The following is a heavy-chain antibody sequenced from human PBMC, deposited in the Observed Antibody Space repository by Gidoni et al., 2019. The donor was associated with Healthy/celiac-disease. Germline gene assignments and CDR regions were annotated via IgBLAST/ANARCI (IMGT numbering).Heavy chain of an antibody. CDR2: INHSGST. CDR3: ARYADSSGSEDAFDI. V-gene: IGHV4-34*01. Sequence: QVQLQQWGAGLLNPSETLSLTCTVYGGSFSGYYWSWIRQPPGKGLEWIGEINHSGSTNYNPYRKSRVTISVDTSKNQFSLKLSSVTAADTAVYYCARYADSSGSEDAFDIWGQGKMVTVSS. CDR1: GGSFSGYY. D-gene: IGHD3-22*01. J-gene: IGHJ3*02.